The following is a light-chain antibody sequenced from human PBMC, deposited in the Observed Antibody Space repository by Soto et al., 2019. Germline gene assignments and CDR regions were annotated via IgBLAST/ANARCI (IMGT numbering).Light chain of an antibody. Sequence: DIQMTQSPSSLSASVGDRVTITCRASQSISSYLNWYQQQPGKAPKLLIYAASSLQSGAPSSFSGSASGTDFTLTISSLQPEDFATYYCQQSYSTAWTFGQGTKVDI. J-gene: IGKJ1*01. CDR1: QSISSY. V-gene: IGKV1-39*01. CDR3: QQSYSTAWT. CDR2: AAS.